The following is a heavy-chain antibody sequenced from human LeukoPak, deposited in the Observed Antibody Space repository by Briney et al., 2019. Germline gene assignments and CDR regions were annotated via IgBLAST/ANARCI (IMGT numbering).Heavy chain of an antibody. CDR1: GYSFTNYW. J-gene: IGHJ4*02. Sequence: GESLKISCKGSGYSFTNYWIGWVRQMPGKGLEWMGIIYPADSDTRYSPSFEGQVTISVDKSITTAYLQWSSLKASDTAMYYCVRRYNVGWYQGFGYWGQGTLVTVSS. V-gene: IGHV5-51*01. D-gene: IGHD6-19*01. CDR3: VRRYNVGWYQGFGY. CDR2: IYPADSDT.